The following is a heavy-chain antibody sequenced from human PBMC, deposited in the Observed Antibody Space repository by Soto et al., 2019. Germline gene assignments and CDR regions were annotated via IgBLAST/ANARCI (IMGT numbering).Heavy chain of an antibody. CDR1: GYSFTSYW. CDR3: ARLGSRLSSLSGSYYYYGMDV. CDR2: IYPGDSDT. D-gene: IGHD3-10*01. Sequence: GESLKISCKGSGYSFTSYWIGWVRQMPGKGLEWMGIIYPGDSDTRYSPSFQGQVTISADKSISTAYLQWSSLKASDTAMYYCARLGSRLSSLSGSYYYYGMDVWGQGTTVTVSS. J-gene: IGHJ6*02. V-gene: IGHV5-51*01.